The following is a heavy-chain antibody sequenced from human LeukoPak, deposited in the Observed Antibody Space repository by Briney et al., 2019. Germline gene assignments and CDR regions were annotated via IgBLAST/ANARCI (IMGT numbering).Heavy chain of an antibody. Sequence: SQTLSLTCTVSGGSISSGEFYWSWIRQPPGKGLEWIGNIYYSGSTYYNPSLNSRLTISVDTSKNQFSLELSSVTAADTAVYYCARYAAYDSRGNYFDYWGQGTLVAVSS. CDR2: IYYSGST. CDR3: ARYAAYDSRGNYFDY. J-gene: IGHJ4*02. V-gene: IGHV4-30-4*08. D-gene: IGHD3-22*01. CDR1: GGSISSGEFY.